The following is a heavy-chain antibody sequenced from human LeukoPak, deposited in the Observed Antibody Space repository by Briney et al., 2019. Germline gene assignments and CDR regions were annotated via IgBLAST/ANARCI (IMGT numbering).Heavy chain of an antibody. CDR2: INTNTGNP. J-gene: IGHJ4*02. CDR1: GYTFTSYA. V-gene: IGHV7-4-1*02. Sequence: ASVKVSCKASGYTFTSYAMNWVRQAPGQGLEWMGWINTNTGNPTYAQGFTGRFVFSLDTSVSTASLQISSLKAEDTAVYYCARGKYGSGSDQGDFDYWGQGPLVTVSS. CDR3: ARGKYGSGSDQGDFDY. D-gene: IGHD3-10*01.